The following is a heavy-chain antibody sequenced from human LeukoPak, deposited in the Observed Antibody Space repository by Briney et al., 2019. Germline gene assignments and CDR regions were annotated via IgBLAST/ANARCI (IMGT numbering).Heavy chain of an antibody. CDR2: ISYDGSSK. CDR3: ARGYYYGSN. D-gene: IGHD3-10*01. J-gene: IGHJ4*02. CDR1: EFTFSLYW. V-gene: IGHV3-30*03. Sequence: GGSLRLSCAASEFTFSLYWMNWVRRAPGKGLEWVILISYDGSSKYYADSVKGRFTISRDNSKNTLYLQMNSLRAEDTAVYYCARGYYYGSNWGQGTLVTVPS.